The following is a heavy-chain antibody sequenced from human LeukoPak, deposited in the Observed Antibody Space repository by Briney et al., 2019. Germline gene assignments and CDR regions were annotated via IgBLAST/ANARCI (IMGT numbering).Heavy chain of an antibody. J-gene: IGHJ4*02. CDR1: GFIFSSFS. CDR3: ARDLHFRVYDSSIYYPY. CDR2: ISSSSRTI. D-gene: IGHD3-22*01. Sequence: GGSLRLSCAASGFIFSSFSMNWVRQAPGKGLEWISYISSSSRTIYYADSVKGRFTISRDNAKNSLYLQMNSLRAEDTAVYYWARDLHFRVYDSSIYYPYWGQGTLVTVSS. V-gene: IGHV3-48*01.